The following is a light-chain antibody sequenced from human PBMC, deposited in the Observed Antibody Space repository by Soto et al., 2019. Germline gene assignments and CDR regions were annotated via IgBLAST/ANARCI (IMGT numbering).Light chain of an antibody. Sequence: EIVLTQSPATLSLSPGERATLSCRASQSVSSYLAWYQQQPGQAPRLLIYDASNRATGIPARFSGSWSGTAFTLTISSLEPEDFAVYYCQQRGNWPYTFGHGTKLEIK. CDR1: QSVSSY. CDR3: QQRGNWPYT. J-gene: IGKJ2*01. V-gene: IGKV3-11*01. CDR2: DAS.